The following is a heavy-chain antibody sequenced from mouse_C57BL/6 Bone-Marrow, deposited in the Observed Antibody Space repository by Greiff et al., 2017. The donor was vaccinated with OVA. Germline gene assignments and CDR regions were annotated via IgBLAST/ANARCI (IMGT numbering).Heavy chain of an antibody. Sequence: EVMLVESGGGLVQPGGSLKLSCAASGFTFSDYYMYWVRQTPEKRLEWVAYISNGGGSTYYPDTVKGRFTISRDNAKNTQYLQMSRLKSEDTAMYYCARGYPSSFAYWGQGTLVTVSA. CDR1: GFTFSDYY. J-gene: IGHJ3*01. CDR2: ISNGGGST. CDR3: ARGYPSSFAY. D-gene: IGHD2-2*01. V-gene: IGHV5-12*01.